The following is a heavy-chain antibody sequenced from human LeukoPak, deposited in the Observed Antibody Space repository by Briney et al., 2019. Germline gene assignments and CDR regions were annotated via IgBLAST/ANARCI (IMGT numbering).Heavy chain of an antibody. CDR1: GGTFSSYA. D-gene: IGHD2-2*01. J-gene: IGHJ5*02. CDR2: IIPIFGTA. Sequence: SVKVSCKTSGGTFSSYAISWVRQAPGQGLEWMGGIIPIFGTANYAQKFQGRVTITADKSTSTAYMELSSLRSEDTAVYYCARDQGSGKVVPAAIGAGYNWFDPWGQGTLVTVSS. V-gene: IGHV1-69*06. CDR3: ARDQGSGKVVPAAIGAGYNWFDP.